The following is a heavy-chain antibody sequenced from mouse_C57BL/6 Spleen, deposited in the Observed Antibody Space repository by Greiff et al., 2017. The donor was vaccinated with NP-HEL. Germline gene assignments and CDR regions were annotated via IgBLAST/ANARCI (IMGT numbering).Heavy chain of an antibody. V-gene: IGHV1-59*01. D-gene: IGHD2-4*01. CDR2: IDPSDSYT. CDR3: ARAGNIYYDYDVDAMDY. Sequence: VQLQQPGAELVRPGTSVKLSCKASGYTFTSYWMHWVKQRPGQGLEGIGVIDPSDSYTNYNQKFKGKATLTVDTSSSTAYMQLSSLTSEDSAVYYCARAGNIYYDYDVDAMDYWGQGTSVTVSS. J-gene: IGHJ4*01. CDR1: GYTFTSYW.